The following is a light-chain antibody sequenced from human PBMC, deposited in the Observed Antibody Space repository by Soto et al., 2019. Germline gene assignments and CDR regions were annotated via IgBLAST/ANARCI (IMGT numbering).Light chain of an antibody. CDR1: QSVSNN. V-gene: IGKV3D-15*01. CDR2: DAS. CDR3: QQYGSSLTWT. Sequence: EIVMTQSPATLSVSPGERATLSCRASQSVSNNLAWYQQKPGQAPRLLIYDASNRATGIPARFSGSGSGTDFTLTISRLEPEDFAVYYCQQYGSSLTWTFGQGTKVDIK. J-gene: IGKJ1*01.